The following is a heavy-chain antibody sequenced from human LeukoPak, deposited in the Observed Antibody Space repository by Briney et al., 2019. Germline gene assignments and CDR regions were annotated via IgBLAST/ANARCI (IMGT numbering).Heavy chain of an antibody. CDR1: GYTFTSYD. D-gene: IGHD2-2*03. V-gene: IGHV1-8*01. CDR3: AMGIVVVPAGYRSSPNQYYYYGMDV. CDR2: MNPNSGNT. Sequence: ASVTVSCKASGYTFTSYDINWVRQATGQGLEWMGWMNPNSGNTGYAQKFQGRVTMTRNTSISTAYMELSSLRSEDTAVYYCAMGIVVVPAGYRSSPNQYYYYGMDVWGQGTTVTVSS. J-gene: IGHJ6*02.